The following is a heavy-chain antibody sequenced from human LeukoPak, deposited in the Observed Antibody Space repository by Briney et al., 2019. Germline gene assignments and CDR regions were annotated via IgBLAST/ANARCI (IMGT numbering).Heavy chain of an antibody. D-gene: IGHD2-21*02. CDR2: IYYSGST. Sequence: SQTLSLTCTVSGGSISSGDYYWSWIRQPPGKGLEWIGYIYYSGSTYYNPSLKSRVTISVDTSKNQFSLKLSSVTAADMAVYYCASTSPAYCGGDCYGAFDIWGQGTMVTVSS. CDR1: GGSISSGDYY. V-gene: IGHV4-30-4*01. J-gene: IGHJ3*02. CDR3: ASTSPAYCGGDCYGAFDI.